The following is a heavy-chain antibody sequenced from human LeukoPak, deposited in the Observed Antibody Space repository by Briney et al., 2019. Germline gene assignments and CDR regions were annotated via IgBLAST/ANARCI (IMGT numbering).Heavy chain of an antibody. CDR1: GFTFNSYW. Sequence: GGSLRLSCAASGFTFNSYWMAWVRQAPGKGLEWVANIKQDGNKKYYVDSVKGRFTISRDNSKNTLYLQMNSLRADDTAVYYCARGLAAAGRSYYFDYWGQGTLVTVSS. CDR3: ARGLAAAGRSYYFDY. CDR2: IKQDGNKK. V-gene: IGHV3-7*03. D-gene: IGHD6-13*01. J-gene: IGHJ4*02.